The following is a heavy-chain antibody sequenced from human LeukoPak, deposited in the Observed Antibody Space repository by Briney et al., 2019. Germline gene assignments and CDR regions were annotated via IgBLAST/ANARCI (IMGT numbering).Heavy chain of an antibody. D-gene: IGHD6-6*01. Sequence: ASVKVSCKASGYTFTGYYMHWVRQAPGQGLEWTGWINPNSGGTNYAQKFQGRVTMTRDTSISTGYMELSRLRSDDTAVYYCATTARRVLSRFDYWGQGTLVTVSS. V-gene: IGHV1-2*02. CDR3: ATTARRVLSRFDY. CDR2: INPNSGGT. CDR1: GYTFTGYY. J-gene: IGHJ4*02.